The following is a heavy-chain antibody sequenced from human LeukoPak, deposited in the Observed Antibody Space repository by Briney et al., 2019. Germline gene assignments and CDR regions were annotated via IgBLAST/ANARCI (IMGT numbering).Heavy chain of an antibody. Sequence: GGSLRLSCAASGFTFSSYAMSWVRQAPGKGLEWVSAISGSGGSTYYADSVKGRFTIPRDNSKNTLYLQMNSLRAEDTAVYYCAKQIYDFWSGYFTDTTYFDYWGQGTLVTVSS. D-gene: IGHD3-3*01. J-gene: IGHJ4*02. CDR3: AKQIYDFWSGYFTDTTYFDY. CDR2: ISGSGGST. CDR1: GFTFSSYA. V-gene: IGHV3-23*01.